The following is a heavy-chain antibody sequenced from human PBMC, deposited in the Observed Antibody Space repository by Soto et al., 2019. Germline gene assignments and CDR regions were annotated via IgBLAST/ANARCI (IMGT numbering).Heavy chain of an antibody. CDR1: GGTPSNSA. D-gene: IGHD3-22*01. Sequence: QVHLLLQSGAEVKKPGSSVKVSCKASGGTPSNSAISWVRQAPGQGLEWRGGITTVFALVKYAQNFQGRVTITEDESTKTDYMELSSRRPEDTDVYYCAGGRIVVVGSRAYYGMDVWGQGTTVTVSS. V-gene: IGHV1-69*01. CDR3: AGGRIVVVGSRAYYGMDV. J-gene: IGHJ6*02. CDR2: ITTVFALV.